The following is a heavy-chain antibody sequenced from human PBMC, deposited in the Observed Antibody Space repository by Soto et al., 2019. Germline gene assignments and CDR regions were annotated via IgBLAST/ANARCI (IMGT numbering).Heavy chain of an antibody. CDR1: GFTFSSYA. CDR3: VNMMIARGAFDF. J-gene: IGHJ4*02. Sequence: XGSLALSVAASGFTFSSYAMSGVRQAPGKGLEWVSAISGSGGSTYYADSVKGRFTISRDKSKNTLYLQMNSLRAEDTAVYYCVNMMIARGAFDFWGQGTLVTVSS. D-gene: IGHD2-21*01. V-gene: IGHV3-23*01. CDR2: ISGSGGST.